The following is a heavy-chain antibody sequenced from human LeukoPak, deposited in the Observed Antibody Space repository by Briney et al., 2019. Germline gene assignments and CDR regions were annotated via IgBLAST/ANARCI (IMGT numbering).Heavy chain of an antibody. J-gene: IGHJ4*02. V-gene: IGHV4-39*07. CDR1: GHSISSSTYY. CDR3: ARDPRYCSGGSCYLIDY. D-gene: IGHD2-15*01. CDR2: IYYSGST. Sequence: SETLSLTCTVSGHSISSSTYYWGWIRQPPGKGLEWIGNIYYSGSTYYNPSLKSRVTISVDTSKNQFSLKLSSVTAADTAVYYCARDPRYCSGGSCYLIDYWGQGTLVTVSS.